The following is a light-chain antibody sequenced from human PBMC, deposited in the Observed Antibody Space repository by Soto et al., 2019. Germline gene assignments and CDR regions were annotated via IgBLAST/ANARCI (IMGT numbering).Light chain of an antibody. V-gene: IGKV3-20*01. J-gene: IGKJ4*01. Sequence: EIVLTQSPGTLSLSPGERATLSCTASQSVSSISLAWYQHKPGQAPRLLIFGASSRATGIPERFSGSGSGTDFTLTITRLEPEDFAVYYGQHYGTSPRLTFGGGTKVEIK. CDR1: QSVSSIS. CDR3: QHYGTSPRLT. CDR2: GAS.